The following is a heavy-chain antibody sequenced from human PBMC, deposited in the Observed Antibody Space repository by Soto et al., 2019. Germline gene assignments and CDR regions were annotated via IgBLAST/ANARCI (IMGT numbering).Heavy chain of an antibody. Sequence: QAHLVQSGAEVKKPGASVKVSCKGSGYGFTTYGITWVRQAPGQGLEWMAWISAHNGNTTYAQKLQGRVTVTRDTSTSTAYMELRSLRSDDTAVYYCARGRYGDYWGQGALVTVSS. CDR1: GYGFTTYG. V-gene: IGHV1-18*01. D-gene: IGHD1-1*01. J-gene: IGHJ4*02. CDR3: ARGRYGDY. CDR2: ISAHNGNT.